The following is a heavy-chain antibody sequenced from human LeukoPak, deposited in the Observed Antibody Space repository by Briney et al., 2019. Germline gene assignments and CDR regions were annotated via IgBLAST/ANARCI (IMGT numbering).Heavy chain of an antibody. V-gene: IGHV1-2*02. J-gene: IGHJ4*02. CDR3: ARDQNYYDTNTYYGIDC. D-gene: IGHD3-22*01. CDR2: VNANNGAT. CDR1: GYTFTGHY. Sequence: ASVRVSCKTSGYTFTGHYIHWVRQAPGQGLQWVGWVNANNGATHCAQKLQDRVTMTRDTSTSTAYMELSRLTSDDTAVYYCARDQNYYDTNTYYGIDCWGQGTLGTVSS.